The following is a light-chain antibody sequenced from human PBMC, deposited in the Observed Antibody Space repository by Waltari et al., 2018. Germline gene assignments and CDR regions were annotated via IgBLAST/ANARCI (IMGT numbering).Light chain of an antibody. V-gene: IGKV1-16*02. CDR2: GAS. J-gene: IGKJ5*01. Sequence: DIQMTQSPSSLSASVGDRVTITCRASQAISNHLARFQQKPGKAPKSLIYGASSLQSGVPLKFSGSGSGTEFTLTISSLQAEDLGVYYCQQRGNWPITFGQGTRLEI. CDR3: QQRGNWPIT. CDR1: QAISNH.